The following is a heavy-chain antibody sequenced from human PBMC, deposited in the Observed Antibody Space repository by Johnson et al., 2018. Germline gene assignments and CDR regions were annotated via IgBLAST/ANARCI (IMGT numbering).Heavy chain of an antibody. CDR3: AKDLRQRGAFDI. CDR1: GDSISSYY. V-gene: IGHV4-59*01. J-gene: IGHJ3*02. Sequence: QVQLQESGPGLVKPSEPLSLTCTVSGDSISSYYWNWIRQPPGKGLEWIGYIYNTGSTNYNPSLKSRVTISVDTSKNQFSLKVSSVTAADTAVYYCAKDLRQRGAFDIWGQGTMVTVSS. CDR2: IYNTGST.